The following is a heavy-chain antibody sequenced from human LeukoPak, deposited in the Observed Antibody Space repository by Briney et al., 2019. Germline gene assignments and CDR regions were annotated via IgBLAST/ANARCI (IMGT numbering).Heavy chain of an antibody. CDR2: ISYDGGNK. CDR3: AKGGVWFGNSNP. J-gene: IGHJ5*02. CDR1: GFTFSSYA. Sequence: PGRSLRLSCAASGFTFSSYAMHWVRQAPGKGLEWVAVISYDGGNKYYADSVKGRFTISRDNSKNTLYLQMNSLRPDDTAVYYCAKGGVWFGNSNPWGQGTLVTVSS. V-gene: IGHV3-30*04. D-gene: IGHD3-10*01.